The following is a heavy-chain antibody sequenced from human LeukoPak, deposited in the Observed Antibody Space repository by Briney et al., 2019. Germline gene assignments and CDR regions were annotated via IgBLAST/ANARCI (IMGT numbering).Heavy chain of an antibody. Sequence: ASVKVSCQASGYTFTGYYMHWVRQAPGQGLEWMGWINPNSGGTNYAQKFQGRVTMTRDTSISTAYMELSRLRSDDTAVYYCARDPQPALYCSGGSCYGFNWFDPWGQGTLVTVSS. D-gene: IGHD2-15*01. CDR2: INPNSGGT. CDR1: GYTFTGYY. V-gene: IGHV1-2*02. CDR3: ARDPQPALYCSGGSCYGFNWFDP. J-gene: IGHJ5*02.